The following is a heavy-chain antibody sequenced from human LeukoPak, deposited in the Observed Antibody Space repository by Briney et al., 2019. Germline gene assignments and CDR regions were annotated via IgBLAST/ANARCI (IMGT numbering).Heavy chain of an antibody. CDR3: ARSGGGYCSTTSCYQFDY. Sequence: GRSLRLSCAASRFTLSSYAMQWVRQAPGKGLEWVAVISYDGSNKYYADSVKGRFTISRDNSKHTLYLQMNSLRAEDTAVYYCARSGGGYCSTTSCYQFDYWGQGTLVTVSS. V-gene: IGHV3-30*04. J-gene: IGHJ4*02. CDR2: ISYDGSNK. D-gene: IGHD2-2*01. CDR1: RFTLSSYA.